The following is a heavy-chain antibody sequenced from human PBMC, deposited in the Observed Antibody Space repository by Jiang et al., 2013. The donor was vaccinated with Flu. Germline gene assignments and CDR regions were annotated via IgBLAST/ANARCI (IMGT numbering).Heavy chain of an antibody. CDR3: ARSDVDTAMVTVDY. J-gene: IGHJ4*02. Sequence: KVSCKASGYTFTSYGISWVRQAPGQGLEWMGWISAYNGNTNYAQKLQGRVTMTTDTSTSTAYMELRSLRSDDTAVYYCARSDVDTAMVTVDYWGQGTLVTVSS. V-gene: IGHV1-18*01. D-gene: IGHD5-18*01. CDR2: ISAYNGNT. CDR1: GYTFTSYG.